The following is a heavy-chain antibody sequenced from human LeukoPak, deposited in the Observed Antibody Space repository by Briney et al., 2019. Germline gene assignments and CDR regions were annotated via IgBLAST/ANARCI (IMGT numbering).Heavy chain of an antibody. D-gene: IGHD5-18*01. J-gene: IGHJ4*02. CDR2: IYHSGST. CDR3: ARRRYNYGFDS. CDR1: GYSISSGYY. V-gene: IGHV4-38-2*02. Sequence: SSETLSLTCTVSGYSISSGYYWGWIRQPPGKGLEWIGSIYHSGSTNYNPSLKSRVTMSVDKSKNQFSLKLSSVTAADTAVFYCARRRYNYGFDSWGQGTLVTVSS.